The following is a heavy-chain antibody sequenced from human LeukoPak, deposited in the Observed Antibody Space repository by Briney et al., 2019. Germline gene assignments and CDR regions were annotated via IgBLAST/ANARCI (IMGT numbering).Heavy chain of an antibody. CDR2: INHRGST. V-gene: IGHV4-34*01. Sequence: SETLSLTCAVYGGSFSYYYWSWIRQPPGKGLEWIGEINHRGSTNFNPSLKSRVTISLDTSKNLLSLKLSSVTAADTAVYYCARGPCSDTSCYSGFDYWGQGTLVTVSS. CDR1: GGSFSYYY. D-gene: IGHD2-2*02. CDR3: ARGPCSDTSCYSGFDY. J-gene: IGHJ4*02.